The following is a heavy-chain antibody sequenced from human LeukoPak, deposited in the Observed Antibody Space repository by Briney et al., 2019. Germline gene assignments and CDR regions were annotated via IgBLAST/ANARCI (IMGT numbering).Heavy chain of an antibody. CDR1: GYSFTTYA. CDR2: INPNTGNP. J-gene: IGHJ4*02. Sequence: ASVKVSCKASGYSFTTYAMNWLRQAPGQGLEWMGWINPNTGNPTYAPGFTGRFVFSLDTSVSTAYLQISSLKAEDTAVYYCARVQRVAGTDFDYWGQGTLVTVSS. V-gene: IGHV7-4-1*02. D-gene: IGHD6-19*01. CDR3: ARVQRVAGTDFDY.